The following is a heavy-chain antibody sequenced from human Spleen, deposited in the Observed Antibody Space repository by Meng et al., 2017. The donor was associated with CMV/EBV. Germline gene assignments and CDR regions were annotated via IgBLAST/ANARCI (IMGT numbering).Heavy chain of an antibody. CDR3: AHGDFWAGYYPHFDY. D-gene: IGHD3/OR15-3a*01. J-gene: IGHJ4*02. V-gene: IGHV2-5*01. CDR2: IYWNDDI. CDR1: GLSLSTSGVG. Sequence: GLSLSTSGVGVGWIRQPPGEALECLAVIYWNDDIRYSPSLKSRLTITKDTSKNQVVLTMTNMDPVDTATYYCAHGDFWAGYYPHFDYWGQGTLVTVSS.